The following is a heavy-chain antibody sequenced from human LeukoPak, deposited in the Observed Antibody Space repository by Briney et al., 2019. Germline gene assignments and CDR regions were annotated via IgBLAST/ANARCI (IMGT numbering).Heavy chain of an antibody. V-gene: IGHV4-38-2*01. CDR3: ASTDYYDFYFDY. CDR2: VYHSGST. J-gene: IGHJ4*02. CDR1: GDFFSGYY. D-gene: IGHD3-22*01. Sequence: SETLSLTCAVYGDFFSGYYWGWIRQPPGKGLEWIGSVYHSGSTYYNPSLKNRVTISVDTSKNQFSLKLSSVTAADTAVYYCASTDYYDFYFDYWGQGTLVTVSS.